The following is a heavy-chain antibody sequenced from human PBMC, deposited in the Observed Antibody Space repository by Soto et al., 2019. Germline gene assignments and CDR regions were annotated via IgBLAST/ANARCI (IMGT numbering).Heavy chain of an antibody. CDR2: ISGSSRYI. D-gene: IGHD6-19*01. J-gene: IGHJ4*02. Sequence: EVQLVASGGGLVKPGGSLRVSCAASGFTFSSYSMNWVRQAPGKGLEWVSSISGSSRYIYYADAVKGRFTISRDNAKNSLYMQMNSLRVDDTAVYYCSTVTRSCWDWGQGTLVTGSS. CDR3: STVTRSCWD. CDR1: GFTFSSYS. V-gene: IGHV3-21*01.